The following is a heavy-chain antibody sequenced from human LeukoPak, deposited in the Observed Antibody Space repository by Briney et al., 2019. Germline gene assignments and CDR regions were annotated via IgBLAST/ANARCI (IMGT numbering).Heavy chain of an antibody. J-gene: IGHJ4*02. CDR1: GFTVSSNY. V-gene: IGHV3-53*01. CDR3: ARGVAVALGY. CDR2: IYSGGST. D-gene: IGHD6-19*01. Sequence: SGGSLRFSCAASGFTVSSNYMSWVRQAPGKGLEWVSVIYSGGSTYYADSLKGRFTISRDNSKNTLYLQMNSLRAEDTAVYYCARGVAVALGYWGQGTLVTVSS.